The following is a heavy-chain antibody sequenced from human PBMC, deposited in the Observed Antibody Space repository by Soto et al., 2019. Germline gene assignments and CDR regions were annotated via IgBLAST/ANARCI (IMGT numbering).Heavy chain of an antibody. CDR2: IYYSGST. CDR1: GGSISSGGYY. Sequence: QVQLQESGPGLVKPSQTLSLTCTVSGGSISSGGYYWSWIRQHPGKGLEWIGYIYYSGSTYYNPSLKSRVTLSVDTSKTQFSLKLSSVTAADTAVYYCARAHGMLAPAGPALFDYWGQGTLVTVSS. V-gene: IGHV4-31*03. J-gene: IGHJ4*02. D-gene: IGHD2-8*01. CDR3: ARAHGMLAPAGPALFDY.